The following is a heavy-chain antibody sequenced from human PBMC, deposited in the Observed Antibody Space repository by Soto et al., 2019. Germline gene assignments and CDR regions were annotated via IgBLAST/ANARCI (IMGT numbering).Heavy chain of an antibody. CDR2: TSYDGRNN. Sequence: QVQLVESGGGVVQPGTSLRLSCVGSGFTFRGYVIHWVRQAPGKALEWVALTSYDGRNNFYVDTVKGRFTISRHNSRNTVELQMDSLRFEDTALYYGARWGTTGGLDVWGQGTLVSVSS. CDR3: ARWGTTGGLDV. CDR1: GFTFRGYV. D-gene: IGHD3-16*01. V-gene: IGHV3-33*05. J-gene: IGHJ4*02.